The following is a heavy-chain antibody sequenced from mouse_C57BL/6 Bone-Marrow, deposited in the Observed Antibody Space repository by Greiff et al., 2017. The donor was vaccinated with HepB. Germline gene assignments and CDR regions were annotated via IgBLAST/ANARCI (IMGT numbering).Heavy chain of an antibody. CDR2: ISSGGDYI. D-gene: IGHD2-2*01. CDR3: TRDPVYGYGSMDY. V-gene: IGHV5-9-1*02. J-gene: IGHJ4*01. Sequence: EVNLVESGEGLVKPGGSLKLSCAASGFTFSSYAMSWVRQTPEKRLEWVAYISSGGDYIYYADTVKGRFTISRDNARNTLYLQMSSLKSEDTAMYYCTRDPVYGYGSMDYWGQGTSVTVSS. CDR1: GFTFSSYA.